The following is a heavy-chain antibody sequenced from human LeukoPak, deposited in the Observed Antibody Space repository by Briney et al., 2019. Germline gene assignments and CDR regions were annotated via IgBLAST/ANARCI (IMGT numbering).Heavy chain of an antibody. V-gene: IGHV1-2*02. J-gene: IGHJ4*02. CDR3: HTYYYDSSGYYFDC. CDR2: INPNSGGT. Sequence: ASVKVSCKASGYTFTGYYMHWVRQAPGQGLEWMGWINPNSGGTNYAQKFQGRVTMTRDTSISTAYMELSRLRSDDTAVYYCHTYYYDSSGYYFDCWGQGTLVTVSS. CDR1: GYTFTGYY. D-gene: IGHD3-22*01.